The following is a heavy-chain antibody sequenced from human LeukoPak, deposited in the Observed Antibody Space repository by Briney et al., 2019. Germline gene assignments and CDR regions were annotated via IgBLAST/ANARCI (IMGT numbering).Heavy chain of an antibody. J-gene: IGHJ4*02. Sequence: SQTLSLTYTVSGGSISSGDYYWSRIRQPPGKGLEWIGYIYYSGSTYYNPSLKSRVTISVDTSKNQFSLKLSSVTAADTAVYYCACLIAAADTDDYWGQGTLVTVSS. D-gene: IGHD6-13*01. V-gene: IGHV4-30-4*08. CDR3: ACLIAAADTDDY. CDR2: IYYSGST. CDR1: GGSISSGDYY.